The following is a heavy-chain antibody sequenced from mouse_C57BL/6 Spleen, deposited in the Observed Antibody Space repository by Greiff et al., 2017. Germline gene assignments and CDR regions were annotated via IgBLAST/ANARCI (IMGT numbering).Heavy chain of an antibody. V-gene: IGHV1-55*01. CDR1: GYTFTSYW. J-gene: IGHJ3*01. CDR2: IYPGSGST. Sequence: VQLQQPGAELVKPGASVKMSCKASGYTFTSYWITWVKQRPGQGLEWIGDIYPGSGSTNYNEKFKSKATLTVDTSSSTAYMQLSSLTSEDSAVYYCARDYGNYRKFAYGGQGTLVTVSA. CDR3: ARDYGNYRKFAY. D-gene: IGHD2-1*01.